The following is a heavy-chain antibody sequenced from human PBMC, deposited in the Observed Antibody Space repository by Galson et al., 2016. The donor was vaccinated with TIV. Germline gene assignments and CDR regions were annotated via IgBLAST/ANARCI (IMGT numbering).Heavy chain of an antibody. CDR3: TRRSGPVFPRHSNWFDP. CDR1: GFSLSTTGVG. CDR2: IFWDDDK. V-gene: IGHV2-5*02. D-gene: IGHD3-3*01. Sequence: PALVKPTQTLTLTCTFSGFSLSTTGVGVGWIRQPPGKALEWLALIFWDDDKRYSPSLKSRLTITKDTSKNQVVLTMTYMDPVDTATYYCTRRSGPVFPRHSNWFDPWGQGTLVTVSS. J-gene: IGHJ5*02.